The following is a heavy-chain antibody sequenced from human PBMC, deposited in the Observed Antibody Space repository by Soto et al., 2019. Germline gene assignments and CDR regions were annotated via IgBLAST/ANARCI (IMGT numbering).Heavy chain of an antibody. Sequence: PSVKVSCKASGYTFTSYYMHWVRQAPGQGLEWMGIINPSGGSTSYAQKFQGRVTMTRDTSTSTVYMELSSLRSEDTAVYYCAREGHIVVVTATDPLYYYYGMDVWGQGTTVTVSS. V-gene: IGHV1-46*01. CDR3: AREGHIVVVTATDPLYYYYGMDV. J-gene: IGHJ6*02. D-gene: IGHD2-21*02. CDR1: GYTFTSYY. CDR2: INPSGGST.